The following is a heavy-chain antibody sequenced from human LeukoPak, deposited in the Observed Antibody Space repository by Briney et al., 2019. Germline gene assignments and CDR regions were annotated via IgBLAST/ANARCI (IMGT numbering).Heavy chain of an antibody. CDR2: INPNSGGT. CDR1: GYTFTGYY. J-gene: IGHJ6*02. D-gene: IGHD5-12*01. CDR3: AAAGGYDFGYYGMDV. Sequence: GASVKVSCKASGYTFTGYYMHRVRQAPGQGLEWMGWINPNSGGTNYAQKFQGRVTMTRDTSISTAYMELSRLRSDDTAVYYCAAAGGYDFGYYGMDVWGQGTTVTVSS. V-gene: IGHV1-2*02.